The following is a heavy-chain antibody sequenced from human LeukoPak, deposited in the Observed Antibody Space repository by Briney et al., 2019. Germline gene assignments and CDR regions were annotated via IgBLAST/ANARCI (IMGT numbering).Heavy chain of an antibody. J-gene: IGHJ4*02. D-gene: IGHD6-25*01. CDR1: EFSVGSNY. CDR3: AKGSGTAEEF. Sequence: GGSLRLSCAASEFSVGSNYMTWVRQAPGKGLEWVSAISGSGGNTHYTDSVKGRFTISRDNSRNTLYLQMDSLRADDTAVYYCAKGSGTAEEFWGQGTLVTVSS. CDR2: ISGSGGNT. V-gene: IGHV3-23*01.